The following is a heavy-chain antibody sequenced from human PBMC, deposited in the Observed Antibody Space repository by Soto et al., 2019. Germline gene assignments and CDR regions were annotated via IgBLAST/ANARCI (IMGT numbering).Heavy chain of an antibody. CDR2: ISAYNGNT. CDR1: GYTITSYG. D-gene: IGHD2-15*01. CDR3: ASRSRCSGGSCYPGYFDY. J-gene: IGHJ4*02. Sequence: QVQLVQSGAEVKKPGASVKVSCKASGYTITSYGISWVRQAPGQGLEWMGWISAYNGNTNYAQKLQGRVTMTTDTSTSTAYMELRSLRSDDTAVYYCASRSRCSGGSCYPGYFDYWGQGTLVTVSS. V-gene: IGHV1-18*01.